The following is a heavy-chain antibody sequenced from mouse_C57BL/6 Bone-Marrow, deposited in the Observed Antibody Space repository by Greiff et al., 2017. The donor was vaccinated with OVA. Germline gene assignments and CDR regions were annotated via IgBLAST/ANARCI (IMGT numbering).Heavy chain of an antibody. D-gene: IGHD2-5*01. V-gene: IGHV7-3*01. CDR2: IRNKANGYTT. Sequence: EVKLMESGGGLVQPGGSLSLSCAASGFTFTDYYMSWVRQPPGKALEWLGFIRNKANGYTTEYSASVTGRFTISRDNSQSILYLQMNALRAEDSATMYCARYGPYSNWYFDVWGTGTTVTVSS. J-gene: IGHJ1*03. CDR1: GFTFTDYY. CDR3: ARYGPYSNWYFDV.